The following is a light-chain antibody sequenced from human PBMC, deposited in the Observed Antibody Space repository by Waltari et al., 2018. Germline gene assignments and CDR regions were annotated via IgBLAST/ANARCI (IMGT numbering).Light chain of an antibody. V-gene: IGKV3-20*01. CDR2: GAS. Sequence: EIVLTQSPGTLSLSPGERATLSCRASQSVSSSLARYQQKPGQSPRLLIYGASSRATGIPDRFSGSGSGTDFTLTISRLEPEDFAVYYCQQYGWSPYTFGQGTKLEIK. CDR1: QSVSSS. J-gene: IGKJ2*01. CDR3: QQYGWSPYT.